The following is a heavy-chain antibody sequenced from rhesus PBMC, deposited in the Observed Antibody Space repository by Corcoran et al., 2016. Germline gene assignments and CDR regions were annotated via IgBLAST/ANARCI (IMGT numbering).Heavy chain of an antibody. CDR3: AGGDYCYGLDS. CDR1: GFTLSGYE. V-gene: IGHV3-115*02. J-gene: IGHJ6*01. CDR2: IGGDSSYT. D-gene: IGHD3-34*01. Sequence: EVQLAESGGGLVQPGGSLRLSCAASGFTLSGYEMHWVRQAPGKGLESVSVIGGDSSYTHYADSVKGRYTISGDNAKNSLSLQMNSLRAEDTAVYYCAGGDYCYGLDSWGQGVVVTVSS.